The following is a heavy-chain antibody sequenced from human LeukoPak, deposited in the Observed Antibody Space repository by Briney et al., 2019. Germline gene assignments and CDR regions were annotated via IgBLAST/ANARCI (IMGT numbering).Heavy chain of an antibody. CDR2: ISGSGGST. CDR1: GFTFSSYA. D-gene: IGHD4-11*01. Sequence: PGGSLRLSCAASGFTFSSYAMSWVRQAPGKGLEWVSAISGSGGSTYYADSVKGRFTISRDNSKNTLYLQMNSLRAEDTAVYYCAKPHYSNYGDWTSFNWFDPWGQGTLVTVSS. V-gene: IGHV3-23*01. CDR3: AKPHYSNYGDWTSFNWFDP. J-gene: IGHJ5*02.